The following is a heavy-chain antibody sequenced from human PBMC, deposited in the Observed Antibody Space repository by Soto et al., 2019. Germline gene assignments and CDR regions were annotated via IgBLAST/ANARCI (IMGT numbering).Heavy chain of an antibody. V-gene: IGHV4-4*07. D-gene: IGHD6-13*01. J-gene: IGHJ6*02. CDR2: IYTSGST. CDR3: ARDSSSSWYGLLRDCIYDMEV. Sequence: KPSETLSLTCTVSGGSISSYYWSWIRQPAGKGLEWIGRIYTSGSTNYNPSLKSRVTMSVDTSKNQFSLKLSSVTAADTAVYYCARDSSSSWYGLLRDCIYDMEVLDQGATVAVSS. CDR1: GGSISSYY.